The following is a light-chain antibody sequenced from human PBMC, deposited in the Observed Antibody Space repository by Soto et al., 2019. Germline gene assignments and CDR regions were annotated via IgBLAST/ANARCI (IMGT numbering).Light chain of an antibody. CDR3: QQADSFPIT. V-gene: IGKV1D-12*01. CDR1: QGIGSW. J-gene: IGKJ5*01. CDR2: AAS. Sequence: DIQMTQSPFSVSASVGDRVTIACRASQGIGSWLAWYQQKPGKAPELLIYAASSLQSGVPSRFNGSGSGTDFTLTISSLQLEDFASYYCQQADSFPITFCQGTRLEIK.